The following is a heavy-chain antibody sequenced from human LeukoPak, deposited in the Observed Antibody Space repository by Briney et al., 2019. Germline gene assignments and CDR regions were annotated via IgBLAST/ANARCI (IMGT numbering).Heavy chain of an antibody. Sequence: GESLKISCQGSGYSFTSYWIGWVRQMPGKGLEWMGIIYPGDSDTRYSPSFQGQVTISADKSISTAYLQWSSLKASDTAMYYCARTIAAAGISYYYYYYGMDVWGQWTTVTVSS. CDR2: IYPGDSDT. J-gene: IGHJ6*02. D-gene: IGHD6-13*01. CDR1: GYSFTSYW. V-gene: IGHV5-51*01. CDR3: ARTIAAAGISYYYYYYGMDV.